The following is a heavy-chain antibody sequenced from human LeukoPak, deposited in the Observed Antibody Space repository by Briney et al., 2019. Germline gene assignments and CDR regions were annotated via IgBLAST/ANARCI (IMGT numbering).Heavy chain of an antibody. J-gene: IGHJ4*02. CDR1: GFTFDDYA. CDR3: AKDLGHVDTAMAIDY. CDR2: ISWDGGST. D-gene: IGHD5-18*01. Sequence: PGGSLRLSCAASGFTFDDYAMHWVRQAPGKGLEWVSLISWDGGSTYYADSVKGRFTISRDNSKNSLYLQMNSLRAEDTALYYCAKDLGHVDTAMAIDYWGQGTLVTVSS. V-gene: IGHV3-43D*03.